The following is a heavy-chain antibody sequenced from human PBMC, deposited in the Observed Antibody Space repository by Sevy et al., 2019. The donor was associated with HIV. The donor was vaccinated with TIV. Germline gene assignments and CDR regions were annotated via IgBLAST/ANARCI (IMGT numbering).Heavy chain of an antibody. D-gene: IGHD3-22*01. CDR1: GGTFSSYA. J-gene: IGHJ4*02. V-gene: IGHV1-69*06. Sequence: ASVKVSCKASGGTFSSYAISWVRQAPGQGLAWMGGIIPIFGTANYAQKFQGRVTITADKSTSTAYMELSSLRSEDTAVYYCARTHDSSGYYVYWGQGTLVTVFS. CDR2: IIPIFGTA. CDR3: ARTHDSSGYYVY.